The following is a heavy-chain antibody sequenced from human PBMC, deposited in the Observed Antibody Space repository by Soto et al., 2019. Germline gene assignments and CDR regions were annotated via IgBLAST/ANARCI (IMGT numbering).Heavy chain of an antibody. J-gene: IGHJ6*02. CDR1: GYTFTSYG. V-gene: IGHV1-18*01. D-gene: IGHD5-18*01. CDR2: ISTYNGNT. CDR3: ARGGGYSFGSFYYYGMDI. Sequence: GVSVKVSCKASGYTFTSYGISWVRQAPGQGLEWVGWISTYNGNTNYAQKLQGRVTMTTDTSTSTAYMELRSLRSDDTAVYYCARGGGYSFGSFYYYGMDIWGQGTTVTVSS.